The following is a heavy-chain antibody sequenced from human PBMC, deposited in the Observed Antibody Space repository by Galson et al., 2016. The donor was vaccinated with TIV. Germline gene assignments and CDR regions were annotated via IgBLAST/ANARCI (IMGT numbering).Heavy chain of an antibody. J-gene: IGHJ4*02. Sequence: SLRLSCATSGFTFSDDEMDWVRQAPGKGLEWVGRSRNKFNNYALLYAASVKGRFTISRDDSKKSVYLEMNSLKSEDGAVYYCVTGNRFDYWGQGTLVTVSS. CDR3: VTGNRFDY. D-gene: IGHD1-14*01. CDR2: SRNKFNNYAL. V-gene: IGHV3-72*01. CDR1: GFTFSDDE.